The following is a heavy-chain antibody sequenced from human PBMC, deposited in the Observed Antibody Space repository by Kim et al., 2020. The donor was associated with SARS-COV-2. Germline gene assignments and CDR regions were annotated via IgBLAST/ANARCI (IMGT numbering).Heavy chain of an antibody. V-gene: IGHV1-69*06. CDR3: AREAGRLYGPNYGMDV. CDR1: GGTFSSYA. J-gene: IGHJ6*02. D-gene: IGHD3-10*01. Sequence: SVKVSCKASGGTFSSYAISWVRQAPGQGLEWMGGIIPIFGTANYAQKFQGRVTITADKSTSTAYMELSSLRSEDTAVYYCAREAGRLYGPNYGMDVWGQGTTVTVSS. CDR2: IIPIFGTA.